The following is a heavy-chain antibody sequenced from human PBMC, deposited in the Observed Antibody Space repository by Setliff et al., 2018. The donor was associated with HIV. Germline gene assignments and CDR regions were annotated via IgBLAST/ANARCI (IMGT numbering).Heavy chain of an antibody. Sequence: ASVKVSCKASGYTFTSYAMNWVRQAPGQGLEWMGWINTNTGNPTYAQGFTGRFVFSLDTSVSTAYLQINSLTPDDGGVYYCAVDRHAFDIWGQGTVVTVSS. CDR1: GYTFTSYA. CDR2: INTNTGNP. CDR3: AVDRHAFDI. D-gene: IGHD5-12*01. V-gene: IGHV7-4-1*02. J-gene: IGHJ3*02.